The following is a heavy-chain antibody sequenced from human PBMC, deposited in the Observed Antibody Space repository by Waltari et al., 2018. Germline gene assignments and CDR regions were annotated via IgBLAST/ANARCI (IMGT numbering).Heavy chain of an antibody. J-gene: IGHJ6*02. D-gene: IGHD3-9*01. Sequence: QVQLVESGGGVVQPGKSLRLSCAASGFIFSRFGMHWVRRAPGKGLGWVAVISYDGRRKDYADSVKGRFSISRDDFAEMVYLQMNSLRSEDKGVYYCAKSATASYGMDVWGQGTTVTVSS. CDR2: ISYDGRRK. CDR3: AKSATASYGMDV. V-gene: IGHV3-30*18. CDR1: GFIFSRFG.